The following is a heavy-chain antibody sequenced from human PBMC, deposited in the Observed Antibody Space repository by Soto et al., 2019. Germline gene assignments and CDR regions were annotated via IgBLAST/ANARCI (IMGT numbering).Heavy chain of an antibody. CDR2: ISYEGSNT. D-gene: IGHD1-1*01. J-gene: IGHJ6*02. V-gene: IGHV3-30-3*01. Sequence: GGSLRLSCVASGFTFGTYAIHWVRQAPGKGLQWVALISYEGSNTYYADSVKGRFTVSRDNSKSTLYLQMNSLRPEDTGVYYCARVTPGNNLYYFSGMDVWGQGASVTVSS. CDR3: ARVTPGNNLYYFSGMDV. CDR1: GFTFGTYA.